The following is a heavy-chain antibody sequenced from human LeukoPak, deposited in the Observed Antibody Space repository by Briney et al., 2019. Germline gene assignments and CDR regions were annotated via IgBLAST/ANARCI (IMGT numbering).Heavy chain of an antibody. CDR1: GFTFSNSA. CDR3: ARGHRIITGNSYYFDY. V-gene: IGHV3-30-3*01. CDR2: TSYDEVNK. Sequence: GGSLRLSCTASGFTFSNSAMHWVRQAPGKGLEWVAVTSYDEVNKYYADSVKGRFTISRDNSKNTLYLQMNSLRAEDTAVYYCARGHRIITGNSYYFDYWGQGTLVTVSS. J-gene: IGHJ4*02. D-gene: IGHD1-20*01.